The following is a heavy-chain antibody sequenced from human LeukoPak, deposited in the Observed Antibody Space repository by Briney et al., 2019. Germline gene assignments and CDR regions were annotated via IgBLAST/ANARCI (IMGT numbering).Heavy chain of an antibody. J-gene: IGHJ4*02. CDR1: GGSISSYY. CDR3: ARVGRIGYYDSSGYRF. V-gene: IGHV4-59*12. Sequence: PSETLSLTCTVSGGSISSYYWSWIRQPPGKGLEWIGYIYYSGSTNYNPSLKSRVTISVDTSKNQFSLKLSSVTAADTAVYYCARVGRIGYYDSSGYRFWGQGTLVTVSS. D-gene: IGHD3-22*01. CDR2: IYYSGST.